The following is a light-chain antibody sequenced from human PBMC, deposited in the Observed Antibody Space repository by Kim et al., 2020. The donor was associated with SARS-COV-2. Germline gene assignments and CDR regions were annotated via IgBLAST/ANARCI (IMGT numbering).Light chain of an antibody. J-gene: IGKJ1*01. V-gene: IGKV3-15*01. CDR2: GAS. CDR1: QSVSNN. CDR3: QQYSHWPRT. Sequence: VSPGERATLSCRASQSVSNNLAWYQQKPDQVPRLLIYGASTRATGFPARFSGSGSETDFTLTISSLQSEDFAVYFCQQYSHWPRTFGQGTKVDIK.